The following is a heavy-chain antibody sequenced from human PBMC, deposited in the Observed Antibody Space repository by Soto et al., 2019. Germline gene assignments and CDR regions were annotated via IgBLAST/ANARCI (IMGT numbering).Heavy chain of an antibody. J-gene: IGHJ1*01. V-gene: IGHV5-10-1*01. CDR3: ARGGHYYDSSGYRFQH. D-gene: IGHD3-22*01. CDR2: IDPTDSYT. CDR1: GYSFTTYW. Sequence: GESLKISCQASGYSFTTYWISWVRQMPGKGLECMGRIDPTDSYTDYGPSFEGHVTMSVDRSINTAYLEWSSLKASDTAMYYCARGGHYYDSSGYRFQHWGQGTLVTVSS.